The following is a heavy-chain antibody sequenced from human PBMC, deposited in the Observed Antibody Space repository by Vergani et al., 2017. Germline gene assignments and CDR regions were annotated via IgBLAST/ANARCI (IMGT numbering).Heavy chain of an antibody. V-gene: IGHV4-34*01. D-gene: IGHD6-13*01. J-gene: IGHJ6*02. CDR2: VNHSGST. CDR1: GGSFSVYF. Sequence: QVPLQQWGAGLLKPSETLSLTCAVYGGSFSVYFWSWLRQPPGKGLEWMGEVNHSGSTIYNPSLKSRVTISVDTSKNQFSLKLSSVTAADTAVYYCARGKLVPYYYYYGMDVWGQGTTVTVSS. CDR3: ARGKLVPYYYYYGMDV.